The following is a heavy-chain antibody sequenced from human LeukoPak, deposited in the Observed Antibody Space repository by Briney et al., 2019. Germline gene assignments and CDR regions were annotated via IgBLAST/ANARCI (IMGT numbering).Heavy chain of an antibody. CDR1: GGSISSSSYY. CDR3: ARVNYGDYGVDY. V-gene: IGHV4-39*07. D-gene: IGHD4-17*01. J-gene: IGHJ4*02. CDR2: IYYSGST. Sequence: PSETLSLTCTASGGSISSSSYYWGWIRQPPGKGLEWIGSIYYSGSTYYNPSLKSRVTISVDTSKNQFSLKLSSVTAADTAVYYCARVNYGDYGVDYWGQGTLVTVSS.